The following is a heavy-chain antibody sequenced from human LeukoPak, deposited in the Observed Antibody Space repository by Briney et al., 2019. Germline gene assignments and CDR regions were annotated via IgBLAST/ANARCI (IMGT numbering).Heavy chain of an antibody. CDR2: IGDDGKAK. CDR1: GFTFSSYA. J-gene: IGHJ4*02. V-gene: IGHV3-30*04. CDR3: AKERSDINDYYNFDY. Sequence: HPGGSLRLSCAASGFTFSSYAMSWVRQAPGKGLEWVAVIGDDGKAKKYADFVRGRFTISRDNSEKTVYLQMNSLRAEDTAVYYCAKERSDINDYYNFDYWGQGTLVTVSS. D-gene: IGHD3-22*01.